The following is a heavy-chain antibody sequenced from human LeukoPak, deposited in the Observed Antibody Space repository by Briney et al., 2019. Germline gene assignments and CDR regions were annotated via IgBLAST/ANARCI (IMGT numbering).Heavy chain of an antibody. CDR3: ARYLLTYEAFDY. D-gene: IGHD5-12*01. CDR2: ISAYNGNT. Sequence: ASVKVSCKASGYTFTRYGISWVREAAGHGLEWLGWISAYNGNTNYAQKLQGRVTLTTDTSTRTTYMKLRSLSSDETALLCCARYLLTYEAFDYWGQGTLVTVSS. CDR1: GYTFTRYG. V-gene: IGHV1-18*01. J-gene: IGHJ4*02.